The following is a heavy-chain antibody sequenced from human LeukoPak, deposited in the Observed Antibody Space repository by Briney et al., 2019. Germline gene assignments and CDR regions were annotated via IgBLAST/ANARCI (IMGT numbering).Heavy chain of an antibody. V-gene: IGHV4-59*01. J-gene: IGHJ4*02. D-gene: IGHD3-22*01. CDR2: IYYSGST. CDR1: GGSISSYY. Sequence: PSEALSLTCTVSGGSISSYYWSWIRQPPGKGLEWIGYIYYSGSTNYNPSLKSRVTISVDTSKNQFSLKLSSVTAADTAVYYCARGRYYFDSSGCLKYFDYWGQGTLVTVSS. CDR3: ARGRYYFDSSGCLKYFDY.